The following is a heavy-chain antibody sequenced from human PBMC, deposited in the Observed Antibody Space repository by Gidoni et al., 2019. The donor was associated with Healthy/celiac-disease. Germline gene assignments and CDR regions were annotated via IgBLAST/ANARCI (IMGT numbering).Heavy chain of an antibody. J-gene: IGHJ5*02. CDR3: ARHLWFGELFAPNWFDP. CDR1: GDSVSSNRAA. V-gene: IGHV6-1*01. D-gene: IGHD3-10*01. Sequence: QVQLQQSGPGLVKPSQTLPLTCAISGDSVSSNRAAWNRSRQSPSRGLEWLGRTYYRSKWYNDYAVSVKSRITINPDTSKNQFSLQLNSVTTEDTAVYYCARHLWFGELFAPNWFDPWGQGTLVTVSS. CDR2: TYYRSKWYN.